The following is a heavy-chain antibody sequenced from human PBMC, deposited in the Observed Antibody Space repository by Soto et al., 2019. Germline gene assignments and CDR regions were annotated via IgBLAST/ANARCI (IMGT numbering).Heavy chain of an antibody. CDR1: GGSISTTYW. J-gene: IGHJ6*02. CDR2: LHHGTGT. Sequence: QVQLQESGPGLVKPSGTLSLTCAVSGGSISTTYWWRWVRQSPGKGLEWIGELHHGTGTNYNPSLKSRVTVSLDKSKYQLFLRLTSVAAAAAAVYYCARTAACHLAVCGQGTTVTVSS. D-gene: IGHD2-21*02. CDR3: ARTAACHLAV. V-gene: IGHV4-4*02.